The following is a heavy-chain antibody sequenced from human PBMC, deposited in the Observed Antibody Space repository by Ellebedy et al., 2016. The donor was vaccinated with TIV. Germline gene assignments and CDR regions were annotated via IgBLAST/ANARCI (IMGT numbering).Heavy chain of an antibody. CDR3: ARVVWQLPVSYAFDI. CDR2: IYYSGST. V-gene: IGHV4-61*08. D-gene: IGHD2-15*01. J-gene: IGHJ3*02. Sequence: MPSETLSLTCTVSGGSISSGGYYWSWIRQHPGKGLEWIGYIYYSGSTNYNPSLQSRVTISVDTSKNQFSLKLTSVTAADTAVYYCARVVWQLPVSYAFDIWGQGTMVTVSS. CDR1: GGSISSGGYY.